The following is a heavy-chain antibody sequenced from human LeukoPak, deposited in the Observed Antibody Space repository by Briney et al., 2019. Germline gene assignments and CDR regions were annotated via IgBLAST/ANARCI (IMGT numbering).Heavy chain of an antibody. Sequence: ASVRVSCKASGYTFTGYYMHWVRQAPGQGLEWMGWINPNSGGTNYAQKFQGWVTMTRDTSISTDYMELSRLRSDDTAVYYCARWRELLDAFDIWGQGTMVTVSS. J-gene: IGHJ3*02. CDR2: INPNSGGT. D-gene: IGHD1-26*01. CDR1: GYTFTGYY. V-gene: IGHV1-2*04. CDR3: ARWRELLDAFDI.